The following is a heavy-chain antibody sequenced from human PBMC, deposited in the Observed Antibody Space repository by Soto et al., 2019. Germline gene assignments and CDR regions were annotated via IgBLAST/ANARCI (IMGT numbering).Heavy chain of an antibody. CDR3: ARGAIRYFDWSPGGGMDV. J-gene: IGHJ6*02. D-gene: IGHD3-9*01. V-gene: IGHV1-2*04. CDR2: INPNSGGT. CDR1: GYTFTGYY. Sequence: QVQLVQSGAEVKKPGASVKVSCKASGYTFTGYYMHWVRQAPGQGLEWMGWINPNSGGTNYAQTFQGWVTMTRDTSISTAYMELSRLRSDDTAVYYCARGAIRYFDWSPGGGMDVWGQGTTVTVS.